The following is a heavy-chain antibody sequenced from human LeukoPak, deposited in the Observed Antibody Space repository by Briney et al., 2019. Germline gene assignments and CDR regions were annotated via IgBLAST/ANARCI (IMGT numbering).Heavy chain of an antibody. Sequence: GASVKVSCKASGYTFTSYYMHWVRQAPGQGLEWMGIINPSGGSTSYAQKFQGRVTMTRDTSTSTVYMELSSLRSEDTAVYYCARTNIVVVPAAMPDYWGQGTLVTFSS. CDR2: INPSGGST. CDR3: ARTNIVVVPAAMPDY. CDR1: GYTFTSYY. V-gene: IGHV1-46*01. J-gene: IGHJ4*02. D-gene: IGHD2-2*01.